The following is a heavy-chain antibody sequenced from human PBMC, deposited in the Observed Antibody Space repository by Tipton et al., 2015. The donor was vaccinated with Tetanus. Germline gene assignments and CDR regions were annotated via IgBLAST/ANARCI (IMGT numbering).Heavy chain of an antibody. V-gene: IGHV3-72*01. CDR3: ARISGRYFYYGMDV. CDR1: GFTFSDRY. CDR2: IRDKANNFTT. Sequence: SLRLSCAASGFTFSDRYMDRVRQAPGKGLEWVGRIRDKANNFTTEYAASVKGRFTISRDDSKKSVYLQMSSLKTEDTAVYYCARISGRYFYYGMDVWGQGTTVTVSS. D-gene: IGHD1-26*01. J-gene: IGHJ6*02.